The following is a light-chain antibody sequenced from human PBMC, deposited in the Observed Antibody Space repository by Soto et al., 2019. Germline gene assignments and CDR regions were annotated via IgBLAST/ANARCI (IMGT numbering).Light chain of an antibody. V-gene: IGKV4-1*01. CDR3: QQYNNWWT. CDR2: WAS. Sequence: DIVMTQSPDSLAVSLGERATINCKSSQSVLYSSNNKNYLAWYQQKSGQPPKLLIYWASTRESGVPDRFSGSGSGTDFTLTISSLQAEDFAVYYCQQYNNWWTFGQGTRLEIK. J-gene: IGKJ5*01. CDR1: QSVLYSSNNKNY.